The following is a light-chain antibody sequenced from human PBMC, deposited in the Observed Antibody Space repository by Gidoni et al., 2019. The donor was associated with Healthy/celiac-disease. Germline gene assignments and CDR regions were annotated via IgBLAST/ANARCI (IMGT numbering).Light chain of an antibody. CDR1: QSISGW. J-gene: IGKJ1*01. CDR3: QQYNSYSVT. Sequence: DIQMTQSPSTLSASVGDRVTITCRASQSISGWLAWYQQKPGKAPKLLIYKASSLESGVPSRFSGSGSGTEFTLTISSLQPDDFATYYCQQYNSYSVTFXQXTKVEIK. CDR2: KAS. V-gene: IGKV1-5*03.